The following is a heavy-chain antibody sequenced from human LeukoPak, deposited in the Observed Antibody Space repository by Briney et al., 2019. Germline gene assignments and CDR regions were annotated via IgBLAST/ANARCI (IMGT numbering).Heavy chain of an antibody. J-gene: IGHJ4*02. V-gene: IGHV3-23*01. CDR3: AKAPVTPCRGAYCYPFAY. CDR2: ISESGET. D-gene: IGHD2-21*01. Sequence: GGSLRLSCAASVFTLSSYAMSGVRQAPRKGLECVSAISESGETYHADSVKGRFTISRDSSKNTLFLQMARLRPEDAAVYYCAKAPVTPCRGAYCYPFAYWGQGTLVTVSS. CDR1: VFTLSSYA.